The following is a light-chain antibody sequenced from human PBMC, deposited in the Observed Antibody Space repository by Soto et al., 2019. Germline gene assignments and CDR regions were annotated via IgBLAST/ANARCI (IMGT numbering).Light chain of an antibody. CDR3: SSYSNSNTPFL. CDR2: EVR. Sequence: QSVLTQPASVSGSLGQSITISCAGTGSDIGGYNYVSWYQQYAGKAPKLIIFEVRDRPSRVSHRFSGSKSGNTASLTISGLQAEDEADYYCSSYSNSNTPFLFGGGTKLTVL. CDR1: GSDIGGYNY. V-gene: IGLV2-14*01. J-gene: IGLJ2*01.